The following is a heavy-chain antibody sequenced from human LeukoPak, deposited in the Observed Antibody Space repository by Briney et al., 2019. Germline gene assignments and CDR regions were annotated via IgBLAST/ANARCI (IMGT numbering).Heavy chain of an antibody. Sequence: SETLSLTCTVSGAYISSYYWSWIRQTPGKGLEWIGYTYYSGTTNYNPSFQRRVTISVDVSKNQFSLKLRSVTAADTAVYYCAREGYASGWNDYWGQGILVTVSS. CDR1: GAYISSYY. D-gene: IGHD6-19*01. CDR3: AREGYASGWNDY. CDR2: TYYSGTT. J-gene: IGHJ4*02. V-gene: IGHV4-59*01.